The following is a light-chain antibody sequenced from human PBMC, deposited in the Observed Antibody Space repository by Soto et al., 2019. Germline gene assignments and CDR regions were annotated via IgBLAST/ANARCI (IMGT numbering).Light chain of an antibody. CDR3: QQSSVWPT. Sequence: IVLTQSPATLSLSPLEIATLSFRASQSVSSYLAWYQQKGGQAPRLLIYDASSRAPGIPARFSGSGSGTDFTLTISSLETEDFAVYYCQQSSVWPTFGGGTKVDI. CDR1: QSVSSY. V-gene: IGKV3-11*01. J-gene: IGKJ4*01. CDR2: DAS.